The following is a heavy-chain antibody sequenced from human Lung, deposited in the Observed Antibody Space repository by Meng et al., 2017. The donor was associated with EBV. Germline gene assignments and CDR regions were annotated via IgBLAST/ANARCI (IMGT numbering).Heavy chain of an antibody. CDR2: INYSGIT. CDR3: ARGGTSSAPFDY. Sequence: QVQLRPVGAGLLKPSDTLSRHCGGSGRSFSSSYWSWIRQPPGKGLEWIGQINYSGITNYNPSLKSRVTISVDTSKNQFSLSLNSVTAADTAVYYCARGGTSSAPFDYWGQETLVTVSS. V-gene: IGHV4-34*01. J-gene: IGHJ4*02. D-gene: IGHD2-2*01. CDR1: GRSFSSSY.